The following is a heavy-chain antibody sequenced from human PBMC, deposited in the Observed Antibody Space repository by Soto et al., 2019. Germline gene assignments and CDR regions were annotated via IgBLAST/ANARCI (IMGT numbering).Heavy chain of an antibody. J-gene: IGHJ5*02. CDR3: ARASYYDFWSGCYWFDP. CDR1: GYTFTSYD. CDR2: MNPNSGNT. V-gene: IGHV1-8*01. D-gene: IGHD3-3*01. Sequence: ASVKVSCKASGYTFTSYDINWVRQATGQGLEWMGWMNPNSGNTGYAQKFQGRVTMTRNTSISTAYMELSSLRSEDTAVYYCARASYYDFWSGCYWFDPWGQGTLVTVSS.